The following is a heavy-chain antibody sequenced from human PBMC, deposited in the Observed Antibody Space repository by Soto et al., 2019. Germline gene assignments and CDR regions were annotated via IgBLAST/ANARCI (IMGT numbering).Heavy chain of an antibody. CDR3: AKRAWGTYYFDY. V-gene: IGHV3-23*01. D-gene: IGHD3-16*01. CDR1: GFTFSSYA. CDR2: ISGSGDST. J-gene: IGHJ4*02. Sequence: EVQLLESGGGLVQPGGSLRLSCAASGFTFSSYAMSWVRQAPGKGLEWVSAISGSGDSTFYADSVKGRFTISRDNSKNTLYLQMNSLRAEDTAVYYCAKRAWGTYYFDYWGEGTLVTVSS.